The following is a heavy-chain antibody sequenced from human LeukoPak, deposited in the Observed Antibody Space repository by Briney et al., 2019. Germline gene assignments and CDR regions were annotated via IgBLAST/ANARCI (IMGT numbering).Heavy chain of an antibody. CDR1: GGFYSTYW. Sequence: SETLSLTCTVSGGFYSTYWWNWIRQPPGKGLEWIGYIGYSGTTNYNYNPSLKSRVTISLDMSMKQLSLKLISVTAADTAVYYCARKTFRTGAYANWGQGTLVTVSS. CDR3: ARKTFRTGAYAN. CDR2: IGYSGTT. J-gene: IGHJ4*02. V-gene: IGHV4-59*01. D-gene: IGHD3/OR15-3a*01.